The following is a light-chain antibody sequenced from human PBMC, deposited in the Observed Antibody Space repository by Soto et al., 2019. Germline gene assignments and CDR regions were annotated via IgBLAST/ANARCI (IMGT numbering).Light chain of an antibody. CDR3: SSYTSSSTLARV. CDR2: DVS. Sequence: QSALTLPASVSGSPGQSITISCTGTSSDVGGYNYVSWYQQHPGKAPKLMIYDVSNRPSGVSNRFSGSKSGNTASLTISGLQAEDEAEYYCSSYTSSSTLARVFGEGTTLTVL. J-gene: IGLJ2*01. V-gene: IGLV2-14*01. CDR1: SSDVGGYNY.